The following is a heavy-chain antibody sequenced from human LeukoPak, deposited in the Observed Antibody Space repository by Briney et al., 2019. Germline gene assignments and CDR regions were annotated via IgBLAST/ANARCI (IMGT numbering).Heavy chain of an antibody. J-gene: IGHJ4*02. CDR3: ARRYSYGYYFDY. D-gene: IGHD5-18*01. CDR2: IYYSGST. Sequence: PGGSLRLSCAASGFTFSSYAMSWIRQPPGKGLEWIGSIYYSGSTYYNPSLKSRVTISVDTSKNQFSLKLSSVTAADTAVYYCARRYSYGYYFDYWGQGTLVTVSS. V-gene: IGHV4-38-2*01. CDR1: GFTFSSYA.